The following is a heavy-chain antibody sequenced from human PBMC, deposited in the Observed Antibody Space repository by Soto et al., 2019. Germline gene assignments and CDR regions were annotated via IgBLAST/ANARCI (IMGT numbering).Heavy chain of an antibody. CDR1: AWSFSAYS. V-gene: IGHV4-34*09. Sequence: SETLSLTCAVYAWSFSAYSWTWIRQPPGKGLEWIGDINHSGSTNYNPSLKSRVTISVDTSKNQFSLKLSSVTAADTAVYYCARGTNDYSNLSWFDPWGQGTLVTVSS. D-gene: IGHD4-4*01. J-gene: IGHJ5*02. CDR2: INHSGST. CDR3: ARGTNDYSNLSWFDP.